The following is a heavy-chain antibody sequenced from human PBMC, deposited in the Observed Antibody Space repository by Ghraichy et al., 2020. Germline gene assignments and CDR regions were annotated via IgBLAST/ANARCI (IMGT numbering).Heavy chain of an antibody. J-gene: IGHJ5*02. CDR2: IFYSGST. D-gene: IGHD2-15*01. Sequence: SETLSLTCTVSGGSISSSTYYWAWIRQPPGKGLEWLGNIFYSGSTYYNPSLESRVTISVDTSKNQFSLKLSSVTASDTAVYYCARHSPRGNICYSRFGWFDPWGQGALVTVSS. V-gene: IGHV4-39*01. CDR3: ARHSPRGNICYSRFGWFDP. CDR1: GGSISSSTYY.